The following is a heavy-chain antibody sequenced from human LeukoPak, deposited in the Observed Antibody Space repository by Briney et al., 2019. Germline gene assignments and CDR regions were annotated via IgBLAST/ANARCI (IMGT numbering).Heavy chain of an antibody. CDR1: GGSFSGYY. Sequence: SSETLSLTCAVYGGSFSGYYWSWIRQPPGKGLVWIGEINHSGSTNYNPSLKSRVTISVDTSKNQFSLKLSSVTAADTAVYYCARASIAVAGYLDYWGQGTLVTVSS. CDR2: INHSGST. V-gene: IGHV4-34*01. CDR3: ARASIAVAGYLDY. D-gene: IGHD6-19*01. J-gene: IGHJ4*02.